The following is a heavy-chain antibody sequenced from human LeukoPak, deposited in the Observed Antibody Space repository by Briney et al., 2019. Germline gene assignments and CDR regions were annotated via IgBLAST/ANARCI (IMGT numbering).Heavy chain of an antibody. V-gene: IGHV6-1*01. J-gene: IGHJ6*02. CDR3: ARYRRSSGWYVPYYYYGMDV. CDR1: GDSVFSNSS. D-gene: IGHD6-19*01. Sequence: SQTLSLTCAISGDSVFSNSSWNWIRQSPSRGLEWLGRTYYRSKWYNDYVVSVKSRININPDTSKNQFSLKLSSVTAADTAVYYCARYRRSSGWYVPYYYYGMDVWGQGTTVTVSS. CDR2: TYYRSKWYN.